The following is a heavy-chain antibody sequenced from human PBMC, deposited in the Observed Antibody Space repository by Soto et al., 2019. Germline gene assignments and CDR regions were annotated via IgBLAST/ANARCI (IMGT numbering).Heavy chain of an antibody. CDR2: VSSTSSYI. D-gene: IGHD3-10*01. CDR1: GFTFSHYS. V-gene: IGHV3-21*03. CDR3: AKDRGRGSPVSGGLDV. J-gene: IGHJ6*02. Sequence: LRLSCAASGFTFSHYSMNWVRQAPGKGLEWVAFVSSTSSYIYYAGSVKGRFTISRDNATNSLYLQMNTLRAEDTAVYYCAKDRGRGSPVSGGLDVWGQGTTVTVSS.